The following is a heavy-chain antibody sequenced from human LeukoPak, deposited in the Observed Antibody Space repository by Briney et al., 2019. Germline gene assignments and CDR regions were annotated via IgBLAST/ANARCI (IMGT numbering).Heavy chain of an antibody. D-gene: IGHD3-10*01. J-gene: IGHJ6*03. CDR2: ISGSGGST. CDR1: GFTFSSYA. CDR3: AKDPSGSTGYYYYYMDV. V-gene: IGHV3-23*01. Sequence: PGGSLRLSCAASGFTFSSYAMSWVRQAPGKGLEWVSAISGSGGSTYYADSVKGRFTISRDNSKNTLYLQMNSLRAEDTAVYYCAKDPSGSTGYYYYYMDVWGKGTTVTVSS.